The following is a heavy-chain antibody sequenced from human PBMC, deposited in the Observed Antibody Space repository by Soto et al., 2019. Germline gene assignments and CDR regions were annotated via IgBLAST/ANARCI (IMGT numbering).Heavy chain of an antibody. CDR3: ARDLGYDILTFDI. J-gene: IGHJ3*02. V-gene: IGHV3-23*01. CDR2: ISGSGGST. D-gene: IGHD3-9*01. Sequence: PGGALRLSCAASGFTFSSQAMSWVRQAPGKGLEWVSVISGSGGSTSYADSVKGRFTISRDNSKNTLYLQMNSLRAEDTAVYSCARDLGYDILTFDIWGQGTMVTVSS. CDR1: GFTFSSQA.